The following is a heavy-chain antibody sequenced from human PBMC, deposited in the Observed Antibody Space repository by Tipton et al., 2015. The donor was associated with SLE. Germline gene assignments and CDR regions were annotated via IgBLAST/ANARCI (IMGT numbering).Heavy chain of an antibody. Sequence: TLSLTCTVSGGSISSGNYYWSWIRQPAGKGLEWIGRIYTSGSTNYNPSLKSRVTISVDTSKNQFSLKLSSVTAADTAVYYCARDGAAAGAWWFDPWGQGTLVTVSS. V-gene: IGHV4-61*02. D-gene: IGHD6-19*01. CDR3: ARDGAAAGAWWFDP. J-gene: IGHJ5*02. CDR1: GGSISSGNYY. CDR2: IYTSGST.